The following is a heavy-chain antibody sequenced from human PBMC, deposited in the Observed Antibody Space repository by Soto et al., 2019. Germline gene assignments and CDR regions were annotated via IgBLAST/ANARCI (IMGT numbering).Heavy chain of an antibody. CDR3: AKDRMEQLPYSAY. Sequence: EVQLLESGGGLVQPGGSLRLSCAASGFTFSSYAMSWVRQAPGKGLEWVSAISGSGGSTYYADSVKGRFTISRDNSKKTLDLQMNSLRAEDTAVYYCAKDRMEQLPYSAYWGQGTLVTGSS. CDR2: ISGSGGST. V-gene: IGHV3-23*01. D-gene: IGHD6-13*01. J-gene: IGHJ4*02. CDR1: GFTFSSYA.